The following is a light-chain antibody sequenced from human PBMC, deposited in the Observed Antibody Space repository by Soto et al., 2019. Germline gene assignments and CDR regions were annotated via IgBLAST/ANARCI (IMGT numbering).Light chain of an antibody. CDR1: SSDIGTYNL. Sequence: QSVLTQPASVSGSPGQSITISCTGTSSDIGTYNLVSWYQQHPGKAPKLMIYEGSQRPSGVSSRFSGSRSGNTASLTISGLQAEDEADYYCCSYAGDSTVFGGGTKVTVL. CDR3: CSYAGDSTV. V-gene: IGLV2-23*01. J-gene: IGLJ2*01. CDR2: EGS.